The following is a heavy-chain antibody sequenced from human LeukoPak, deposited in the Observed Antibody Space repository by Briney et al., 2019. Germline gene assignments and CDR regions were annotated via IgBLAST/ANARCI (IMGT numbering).Heavy chain of an antibody. V-gene: IGHV3-49*04. CDR1: GFTFGDYG. CDR2: IRSKGYSEAT. J-gene: IGHJ3*02. Sequence: GGSLRLSCTASGFTFGDYGMSWVRQAAGKGLEWVGLIRSKGYSEATQYAASGRVRFTSERDENKMIAYLQMNRLKTEDTDVCYCTRSDCGGADAFHILLQRTMLTVSS. CDR3: TRSDCGGADAFHI. D-gene: IGHD2-21*01.